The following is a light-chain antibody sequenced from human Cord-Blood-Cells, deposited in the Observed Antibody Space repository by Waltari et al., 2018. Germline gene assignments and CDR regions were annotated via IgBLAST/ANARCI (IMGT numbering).Light chain of an antibody. Sequence: DIVMTQSPDSLAVSLGERATTNRKSSQSVLYSSNNKNYLAWYQQKPGQPPKLLIYWASTRESGVPDRFSGSGSGTDFTLTISSLQAEDVAVYYCQQYYSTMYTFGQGTKLEIK. J-gene: IGKJ2*01. CDR3: QQYYSTMYT. CDR2: WAS. CDR1: QSVLYSSNNKNY. V-gene: IGKV4-1*01.